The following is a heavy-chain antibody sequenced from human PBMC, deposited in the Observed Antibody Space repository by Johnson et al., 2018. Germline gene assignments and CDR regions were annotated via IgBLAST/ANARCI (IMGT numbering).Heavy chain of an antibody. CDR1: GGPFSSYA. V-gene: IGHV1-69*01. Sequence: QVQLVQSGAEVKKPGSSVKVSCKASGGPFSSYAISWVRQAPGQGLEWMGGIIPIFGTANYAQQFQGRVTITAAESTSTAYMELSSLRSEDTAVYYCARVPAPYCSGGSCYYYYGMDVWGQGTTVTVSS. J-gene: IGHJ6*02. CDR3: ARVPAPYCSGGSCYYYYGMDV. D-gene: IGHD2-15*01. CDR2: IIPIFGTA.